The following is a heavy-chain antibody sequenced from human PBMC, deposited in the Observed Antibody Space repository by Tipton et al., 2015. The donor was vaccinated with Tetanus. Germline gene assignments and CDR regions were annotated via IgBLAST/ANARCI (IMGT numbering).Heavy chain of an antibody. J-gene: IGHJ5*02. CDR3: ARHLYGYWFDP. D-gene: IGHD3-10*01. Sequence: WIRQPPGKGLEWIASIYFEGSTYYSPSLESRVTIAVDTSQNVFPLKLTSVNDADTAVYYCARHLYGYWFDPWGQGTLVTVSS. CDR2: IYFEGST. V-gene: IGHV4-39*02.